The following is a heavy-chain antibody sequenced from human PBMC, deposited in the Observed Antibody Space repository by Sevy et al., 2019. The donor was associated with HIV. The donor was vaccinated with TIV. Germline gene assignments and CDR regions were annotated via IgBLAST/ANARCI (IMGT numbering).Heavy chain of an antibody. CDR1: GFIFSTDW. CDR2: IDTDGSDT. V-gene: IGHV3-74*01. CDR3: VRDRPGPKHYMDV. J-gene: IGHJ6*03. Sequence: GESLRLSCVASGFIFSTDWMHWVRQAPGKGLVWVSRIDTDGSDTSYADSVKGRFTISRDNAKNTLYWQMNSLRAEDTAVYYCVRDRPGPKHYMDVWGKGTTVTVSS.